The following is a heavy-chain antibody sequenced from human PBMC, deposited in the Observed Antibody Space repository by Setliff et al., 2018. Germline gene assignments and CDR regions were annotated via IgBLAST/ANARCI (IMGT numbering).Heavy chain of an antibody. J-gene: IGHJ4*01. CDR2: VYHHGSS. Sequence: PSETLSLTCTVSRGSIRDITYHWGWIRQPPGKGLEWIGSVYHHGSSYYNPSLKSRVTILVDTSRNQFSLEVTSVTASDTAVYYCARARSIAAADTFDYWGQGTLVTVSS. D-gene: IGHD6-13*01. CDR3: ARARSIAAADTFDY. CDR1: RGSIRDITYH. V-gene: IGHV4-39*07.